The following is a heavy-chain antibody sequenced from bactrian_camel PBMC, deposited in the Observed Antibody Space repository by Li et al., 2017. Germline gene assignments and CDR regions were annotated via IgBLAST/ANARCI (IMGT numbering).Heavy chain of an antibody. V-gene: IGHV3S53*01. D-gene: IGHD2*01. J-gene: IGHJ4*01. CDR2: IEPDGGT. CDR1: GSSGYILRRCK. Sequence: VQLVESGGGSMQAGGSLKLSCAVDGSSGYILRRCKMGWWRRAPGAKRELVSTIEPDGGTTYLEDVKGRFTISQDKAKNAMYLQMNSLKAEDTAAYSCAAFGGGDCPISGYEGQGTQVTVS.